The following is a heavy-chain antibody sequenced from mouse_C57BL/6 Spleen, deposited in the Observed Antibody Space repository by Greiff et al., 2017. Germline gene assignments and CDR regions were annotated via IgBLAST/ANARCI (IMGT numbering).Heavy chain of an antibody. V-gene: IGHV5-17*01. CDR2: ISSGSSTL. Sequence: EVQLVESGGGLVKPGGSLKLSCAASGFTFSDYGMHWVRQAPEKGLEWVAYISSGSSTLYYADTVKGRFTISRDNAKNTLFLQMTSLWSEDTAMYYCARFYDGYYYAMDYWGQGTSVTVSS. CDR3: ARFYDGYYYAMDY. D-gene: IGHD2-3*01. J-gene: IGHJ4*01. CDR1: GFTFSDYG.